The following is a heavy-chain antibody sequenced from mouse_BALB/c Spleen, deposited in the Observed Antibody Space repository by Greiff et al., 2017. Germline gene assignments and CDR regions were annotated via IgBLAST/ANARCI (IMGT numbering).Heavy chain of an antibody. CDR2: IYPGNSDT. J-gene: IGHJ2*01. CDR1: GYTFTSYW. D-gene: IGHD1-2*01. Sequence: EVQLQQSGTVLARPGASVKMSCKASGYTFTSYWMHWVKQRPGQGLEWIGAIYPGNSDTSYNQKFKGKAKLTAVTSTSTAYMELSSLTNEDSAVYYCTRSITTGLFDYWGQGTTLTVSS. CDR3: TRSITTGLFDY. V-gene: IGHV1-5*01.